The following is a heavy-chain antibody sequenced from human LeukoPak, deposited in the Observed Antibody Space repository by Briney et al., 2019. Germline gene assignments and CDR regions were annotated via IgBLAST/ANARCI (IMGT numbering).Heavy chain of an antibody. Sequence: GGSLRLSCAASGFTFSSYAMHWVRQAPGKGLEWVAAISYDGSNKYYADSVKGRFTISRDNSKNTLYLQMNSLRAEDTAVYYCARFGHCSSTSCYYYYYYGMDVWGQGTTVTVSS. CDR2: ISYDGSNK. D-gene: IGHD2-2*01. J-gene: IGHJ6*02. V-gene: IGHV3-30-3*01. CDR3: ARFGHCSSTSCYYYYYYGMDV. CDR1: GFTFSSYA.